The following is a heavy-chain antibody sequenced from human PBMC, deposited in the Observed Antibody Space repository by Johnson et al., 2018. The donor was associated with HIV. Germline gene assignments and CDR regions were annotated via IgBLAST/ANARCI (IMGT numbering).Heavy chain of an antibody. Sequence: QVQLVESGGGLVKPGGSPRLSCAASGFTFSDYYMSWVRQAPGKGLEWVAIISYDGSNKYYADSVKGRFTISRDNSKNTLYLQMNSLRAEDTAVYNCARDQWMAGDAFDIWGQGTVVTVSS. CDR1: GFTFSDYY. D-gene: IGHD5-24*01. J-gene: IGHJ3*02. V-gene: IGHV3-30*07. CDR3: ARDQWMAGDAFDI. CDR2: ISYDGSNK.